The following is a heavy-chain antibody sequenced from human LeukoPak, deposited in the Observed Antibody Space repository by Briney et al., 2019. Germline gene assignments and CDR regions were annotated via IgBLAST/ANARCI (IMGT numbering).Heavy chain of an antibody. Sequence: ASVKVSCKASGYTFTSYAMHWVRQAPGQRPEWMGWINAGNGNTKYSQKFQGRVTITRDTSASTAYMELSSLRFEDTAVYYCARGPRIAVAGAFDIWGQGTMVTVSS. CDR2: INAGNGNT. J-gene: IGHJ3*02. CDR3: ARGPRIAVAGAFDI. D-gene: IGHD6-19*01. V-gene: IGHV1-3*01. CDR1: GYTFTSYA.